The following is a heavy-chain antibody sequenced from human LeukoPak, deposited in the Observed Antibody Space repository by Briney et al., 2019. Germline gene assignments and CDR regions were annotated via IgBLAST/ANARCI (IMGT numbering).Heavy chain of an antibody. Sequence: PGGSLRLSCAASGFTFYDYAMHWVRQAPGKGLEWVSGISWNSGSIGYADSVKGRFTISRDNSKNTLYLQMNSLRAEDTAVYYCANNGAPPKYQLLYPNWFDPWGQGTLVTVSS. CDR3: ANNGAPPKYQLLYPNWFDP. J-gene: IGHJ5*02. D-gene: IGHD2-2*02. CDR2: ISWNSGSI. CDR1: GFTFYDYA. V-gene: IGHV3-9*01.